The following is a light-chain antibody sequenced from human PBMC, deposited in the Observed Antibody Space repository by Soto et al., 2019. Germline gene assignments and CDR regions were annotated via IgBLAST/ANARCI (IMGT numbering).Light chain of an antibody. J-gene: IGKJ2*01. CDR3: QQYNNWYT. V-gene: IGKV3-15*01. CDR2: GAS. CDR1: QSVNSN. Sequence: EIVMTQSPATLSVSPGERATLSCRASQSVNSNLAWYQQKPGQPPSLLIYGASTRATGIPARFSGTGSGTEFTLTISSLQSEDFALYYCQQYNNWYTFGQGTKLEIK.